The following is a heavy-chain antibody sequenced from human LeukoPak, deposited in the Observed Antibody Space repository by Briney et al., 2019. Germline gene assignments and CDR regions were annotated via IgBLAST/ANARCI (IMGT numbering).Heavy chain of an antibody. J-gene: IGHJ4*02. CDR3: ATPLNYYDSSGYDHYFDY. V-gene: IGHV3-23*01. D-gene: IGHD3-22*01. Sequence: PGGSLRLSCAASGFTFSSYAMSWVRQAPGKGLEWVSAISGSGGSTYYADSVKGRFTISRDNSKNTLYLQMNSLRAEDTAVYYCATPLNYYDSSGYDHYFDYWGQGTLVTVSS. CDR2: ISGSGGST. CDR1: GFTFSSYA.